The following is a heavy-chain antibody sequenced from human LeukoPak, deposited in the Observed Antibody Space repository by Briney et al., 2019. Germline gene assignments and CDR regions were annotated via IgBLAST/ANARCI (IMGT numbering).Heavy chain of an antibody. D-gene: IGHD3-10*01. V-gene: IGHV3-23*01. J-gene: IGHJ4*02. CDR2: TSSTGNST. Sequence: GSLILSCAASGFTFHIFAMTWVRQAPGKGLDWVSTTSSTGNSTYYAASVKGRFTISRDNSKNTLFLQMSSLRPEDTAVYYCVRVSATYSFDYWGQGILVTVSS. CDR1: GFTFHIFA. CDR3: VRVSATYSFDY.